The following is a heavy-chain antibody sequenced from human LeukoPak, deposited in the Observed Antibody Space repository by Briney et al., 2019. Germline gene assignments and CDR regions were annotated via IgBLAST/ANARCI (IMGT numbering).Heavy chain of an antibody. J-gene: IGHJ4*02. CDR3: ARVQTGEVDY. CDR2: IYYSGST. Sequence: PSETLSLTCTVSGGSTSSSDYYWGWIRQPPGKDLEWIGSIYYSGSTYYSPSLKSRVTISVDTSKNQFSLKLTSLTAADTAVYYCARVQTGEVDYWGQGTLVTVSS. CDR1: GGSTSSSDYY. V-gene: IGHV4-39*01. D-gene: IGHD7-27*01.